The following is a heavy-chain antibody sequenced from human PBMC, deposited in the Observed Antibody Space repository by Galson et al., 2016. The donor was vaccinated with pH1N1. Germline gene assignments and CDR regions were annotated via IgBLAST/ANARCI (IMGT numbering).Heavy chain of an antibody. Sequence: SVKVSCKASGATFNSYGIHWVRQAPGKGLEWMGDINPVFGTTNYAQRFQDRVTITAPDMELSGLRSDNTAIYYCATFSSSSSWRSLDVWGQGTTVTVAS. CDR2: INPVFGTT. CDR3: ATFSSSSSWRSLDV. D-gene: IGHD6-6*01. J-gene: IGHJ3*01. V-gene: IGHV1-69*13. CDR1: GATFNSYG.